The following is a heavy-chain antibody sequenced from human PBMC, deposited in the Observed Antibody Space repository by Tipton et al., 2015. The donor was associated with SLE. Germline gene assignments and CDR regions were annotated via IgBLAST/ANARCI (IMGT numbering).Heavy chain of an antibody. CDR1: GGSIKSGSYY. J-gene: IGHJ3*02. D-gene: IGHD6-13*01. CDR3: ARDPYSSSRDAFDI. V-gene: IGHV4-61*02. CDR2: IYTSGST. Sequence: TLSLTCTVSGGSIKSGSYYWSWIRQPAGKGLEWIGRIYTSGSTNYNPSLKSRVTISVDTSKNQFSLKLSSVTAADTAVYYCARDPYSSSRDAFDIWGQGTMVTVSS.